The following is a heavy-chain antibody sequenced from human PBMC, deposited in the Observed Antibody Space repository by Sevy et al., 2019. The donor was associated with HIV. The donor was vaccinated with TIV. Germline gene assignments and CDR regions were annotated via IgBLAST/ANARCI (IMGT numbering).Heavy chain of an antibody. Sequence: GGSLRLSCAASGFTFSSYWMSWVRQAPGKGLEWVANIKQDGSEKYYVDSVKGRFTISRDNAKNSLYLQMNNLRAEDTAVYYCARIWKLCSSTSCYDAFDIWGQGTMVTVSS. V-gene: IGHV3-7*03. CDR2: IKQDGSEK. D-gene: IGHD2-2*01. CDR1: GFTFSSYW. CDR3: ARIWKLCSSTSCYDAFDI. J-gene: IGHJ3*02.